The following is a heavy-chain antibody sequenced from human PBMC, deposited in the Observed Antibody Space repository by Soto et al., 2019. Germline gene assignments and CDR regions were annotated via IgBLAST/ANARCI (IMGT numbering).Heavy chain of an antibody. J-gene: IGHJ4*02. CDR1: GFTFDSYA. CDR2: ISDTGGST. CDR3: AKEEIGDEAYFDY. Sequence: EVQLMESGGGLVQPGGSLKLSCVASGFTFDSYAMNWVRQAPGKGLEWVSGISDTGGSTNYAGSVKGRFTISRDNSKKTLYRHVNSLRAEDTAVYYCAKEEIGDEAYFDYWGQGILVTVSS. V-gene: IGHV3-23*01.